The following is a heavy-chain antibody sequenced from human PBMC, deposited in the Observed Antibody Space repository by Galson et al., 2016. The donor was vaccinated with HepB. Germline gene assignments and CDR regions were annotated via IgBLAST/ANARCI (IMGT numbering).Heavy chain of an antibody. Sequence: SLRLSCAASGFTFSSYWIHWVRQAPGKGLVWVSRITSDGSSITYADFVKGRFTVSRDNAKNTVYLQVTRLRVEDTAVYYCARDKGADTPFDYWSQGSRVTVAS. J-gene: IGHJ4*02. CDR2: ITSDGSSI. D-gene: IGHD3-16*01. CDR3: ARDKGADTPFDY. CDR1: GFTFSSYW. V-gene: IGHV3-74*03.